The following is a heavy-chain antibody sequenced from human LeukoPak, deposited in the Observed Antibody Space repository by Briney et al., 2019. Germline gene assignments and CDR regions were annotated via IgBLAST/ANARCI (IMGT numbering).Heavy chain of an antibody. Sequence: SETLSLTCTVSGGSINNYYWSWIRQPPGKGLEWIGYIYYSGSTNYNPSLKSRVTISVDTSKNQFSLKLSSVTAADTAVYYCARALGFWSGYDEWGQGTLVTVSS. D-gene: IGHD3-3*01. J-gene: IGHJ4*02. CDR2: IYYSGST. CDR1: GGSINNYY. V-gene: IGHV4-59*01. CDR3: ARALGFWSGYDE.